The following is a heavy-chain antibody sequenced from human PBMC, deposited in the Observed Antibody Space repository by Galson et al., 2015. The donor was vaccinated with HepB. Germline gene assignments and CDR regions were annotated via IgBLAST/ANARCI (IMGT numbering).Heavy chain of an antibody. D-gene: IGHD3-22*01. V-gene: IGHV3-23*01. J-gene: IGHJ4*02. Sequence: SLRLSCAASGFTFRSYGMSWVRQAPGKGLEWVSSISGSGGSTYYADSVKGRFTISRDNSKNTLFLQMNSLRAGDTAIYYCAKSDYYDNTGPDYWGQGTLVTVSS. CDR2: ISGSGGST. CDR3: AKSDYYDNTGPDY. CDR1: GFTFRSYG.